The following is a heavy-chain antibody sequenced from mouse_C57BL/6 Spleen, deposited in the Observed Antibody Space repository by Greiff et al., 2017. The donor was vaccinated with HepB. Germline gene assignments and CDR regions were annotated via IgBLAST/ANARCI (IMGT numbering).Heavy chain of an antibody. V-gene: IGHV1-81*01. CDR2: IYPRSGNT. CDR3: ARSGDSSGYEGFAY. CDR1: GYTFTSYG. J-gene: IGHJ3*01. D-gene: IGHD3-2*02. Sequence: QVQLQQSGAELARPGASVKLSCKASGYTFTSYGISWVKQRTGQGLEWIGEIYPRSGNTYYNEKFKGKATLTADKSSSTAYMELRSLTSEDSAVYFCARSGDSSGYEGFAYWGQGTLVTVSA.